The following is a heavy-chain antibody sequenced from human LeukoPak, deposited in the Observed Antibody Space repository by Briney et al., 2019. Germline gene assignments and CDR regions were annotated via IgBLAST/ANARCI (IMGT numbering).Heavy chain of an antibody. CDR2: INHSGST. D-gene: IGHD3-10*01. CDR3: ARGKYYGSV. CDR1: GGSFSGYY. V-gene: IGHV4-34*01. Sequence: SETLSLTCAVYGGSFSGYYWSWIRQPPGKGLEWIGEINHSGSTYYNPSLKSRVTISVDTSKNQFSLKLSSVTAADTAVYYCARGKYYGSVWGQGTLVTVSS. J-gene: IGHJ4*02.